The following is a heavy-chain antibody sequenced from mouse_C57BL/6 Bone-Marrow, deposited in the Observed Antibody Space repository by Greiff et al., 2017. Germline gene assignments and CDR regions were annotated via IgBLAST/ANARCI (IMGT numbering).Heavy chain of an antibody. J-gene: IGHJ3*01. D-gene: IGHD3-3*01. V-gene: IGHV1-82*01. CDR1: GYAFSSSW. Sequence: QVQLQQSGPELVKPGASVKISCKASGYAFSSSWMNWVKQRPGKGLEWIGRIYPGDGDTNYNGKFKGKATLTADKSSSTAYMQLSSLTSEDSAVYFCVRRDWSWFAYWGQGTLVTVSA. CDR2: IYPGDGDT. CDR3: VRRDWSWFAY.